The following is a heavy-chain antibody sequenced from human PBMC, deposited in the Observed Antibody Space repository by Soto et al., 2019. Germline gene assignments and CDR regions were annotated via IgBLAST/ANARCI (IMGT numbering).Heavy chain of an antibody. CDR1: GYGFTTYG. CDR3: ARGRYGDY. D-gene: IGHD1-1*01. CDR2: ISAHNGNT. Sequence: QVHLVQSGAEVKKPGASVKVSCKGSGYGFTTYGITWVRQAPGQGLEWMAWISAHNGNTNSAQKGQGRVTVTRDTSTSTAYMGLTSLRYAATAVYYCARGRYGDYWGQGALLTVPS. V-gene: IGHV1-18*01. J-gene: IGHJ4*02.